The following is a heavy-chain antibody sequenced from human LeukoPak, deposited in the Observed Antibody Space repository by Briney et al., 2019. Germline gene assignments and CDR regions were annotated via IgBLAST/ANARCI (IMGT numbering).Heavy chain of an antibody. Sequence: SETLSLTCAVYGASFSYDYWSWIRQAPGKGLEWIGEINHSGSITYNPSLKSRVTISAEKSKSQFSLRLTSVTAADTAVYYCAKGVWAPRYDSWGQGTLVTVSS. CDR3: AKGVWAPRYDS. CDR1: GASFSYDY. V-gene: IGHV4-34*01. J-gene: IGHJ5*01. D-gene: IGHD7-27*01. CDR2: INHSGSI.